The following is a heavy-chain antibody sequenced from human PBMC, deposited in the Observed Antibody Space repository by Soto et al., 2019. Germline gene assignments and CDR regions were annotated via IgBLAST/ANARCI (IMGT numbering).Heavy chain of an antibody. Sequence: GGSLRLSCAASGFTFSSYAMSWVRQAPGKGLEWVSAISGSGGSTYYADSVKGRFTISRDNSKNTLYLQMNSLRAEDTAVYYCAHPMVRGVMYFDYWGQGTLVTVSS. D-gene: IGHD3-10*01. CDR3: AHPMVRGVMYFDY. CDR1: GFTFSSYA. CDR2: ISGSGGST. V-gene: IGHV3-23*01. J-gene: IGHJ4*02.